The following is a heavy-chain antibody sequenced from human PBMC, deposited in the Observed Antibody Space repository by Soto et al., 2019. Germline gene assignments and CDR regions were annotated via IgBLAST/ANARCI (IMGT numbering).Heavy chain of an antibody. CDR1: GFAFSGYA. CDR2: ISNDGANK. J-gene: IGHJ4*02. D-gene: IGHD3-9*01. Sequence: PGGSLRLSCAASGFAFSGYALHWARQAPGKGLEWVAAISNDGANKYYADSVKGQFTISRDNSKNTMYLEMNSLRPEDTAVYYCTRDRGSLTGSPFYWGQGTLVTVSS. V-gene: IGHV3-30-3*01. CDR3: TRDRGSLTGSPFY.